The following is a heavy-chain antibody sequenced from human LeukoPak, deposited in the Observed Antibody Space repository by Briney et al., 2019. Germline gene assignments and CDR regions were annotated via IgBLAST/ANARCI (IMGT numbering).Heavy chain of an antibody. CDR3: ARDPRETYYYDSSGYEGDAFDI. V-gene: IGHV4-34*01. CDR1: GGSFSGYY. D-gene: IGHD3-22*01. CDR2: INHSGST. J-gene: IGHJ3*02. Sequence: PSETLSLTCAVYGGSFSGYYWSWIRQPPRKGLEWIWEINHSGSTNHNPSLKSRVTISVDTSKNQFSLKLSSVTAADTAVYYCARDPRETYYYDSSGYEGDAFDIWGQGTMVTVSS.